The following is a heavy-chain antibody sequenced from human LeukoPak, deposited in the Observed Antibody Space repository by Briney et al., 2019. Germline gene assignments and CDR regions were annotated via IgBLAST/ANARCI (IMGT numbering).Heavy chain of an antibody. CDR3: ASGASGGVVAAFDY. V-gene: IGHV4-34*01. CDR2: INHSGST. J-gene: IGHJ4*02. CDR1: GGSLSDYY. D-gene: IGHD2-15*01. Sequence: PSETLSLTCAVYGGSLSDYYWSWIRQPPGKGLEWIGEINHSGSTNYNPSLKSRVTISVDTSKNQFSLKLSSVTAADTTVYYCASGASGGVVAAFDYWGQGTLVTVSS.